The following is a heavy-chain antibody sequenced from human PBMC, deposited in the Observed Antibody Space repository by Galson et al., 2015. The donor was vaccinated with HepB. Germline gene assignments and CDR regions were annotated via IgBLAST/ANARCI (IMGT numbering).Heavy chain of an antibody. CDR3: AKEGDGKAVVPAHALDY. D-gene: IGHD2-15*01. CDR2: ISSVGSEK. J-gene: IGHJ4*02. Sequence: SLRLSCAASSFLRTLAMHWVRQAPGKGLEWVAVISSVGSEKYYANSVKGRFTVSRDNSKNTLYLQMNSLRPEDTAVYYCAKEGDGKAVVPAHALDYWGPGARVTVSP. CDR1: SFLRTLA. V-gene: IGHV3-30*18.